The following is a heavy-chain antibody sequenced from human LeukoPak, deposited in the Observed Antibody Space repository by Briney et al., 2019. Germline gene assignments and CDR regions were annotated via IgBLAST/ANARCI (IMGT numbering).Heavy chain of an antibody. V-gene: IGHV4-31*03. CDR3: ARGYVLDV. J-gene: IGHJ6*02. D-gene: IGHD2-15*01. Sequence: SQTLSLTCTVFGDSITSGGYFWSWIRHHPVKGLEWIGYIHDTGNSYYNPSLQSRVAISIDISRNQFSLKLSSVTAADTAVYYCARGYVLDVWGQGTTVTVSS. CDR2: IHDTGNS. CDR1: GDSITSGGYF.